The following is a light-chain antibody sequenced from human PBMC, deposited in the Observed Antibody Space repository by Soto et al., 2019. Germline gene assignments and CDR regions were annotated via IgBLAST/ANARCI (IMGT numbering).Light chain of an antibody. CDR2: GAY. Sequence: IQMAQSPSSLSASVGDRVTITLRASQSISTYLSWYQQKPGKVPKLLIYGAYSLQTGVPSRFSGSGSGTEFIFTIRSLKPEDFATYYCQQSHSSPPWTFGQGTKGDIK. V-gene: IGKV1-39*01. J-gene: IGKJ1*01. CDR1: QSISTY. CDR3: QQSHSSPPWT.